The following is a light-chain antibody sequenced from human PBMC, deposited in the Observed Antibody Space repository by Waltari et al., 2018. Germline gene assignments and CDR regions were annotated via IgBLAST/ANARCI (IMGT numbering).Light chain of an antibody. CDR1: QNIANN. Sequence: EIVMTPSPAAVSLSPGESATLSCRASQNIANNLAWYQHKGGQAPRLLIYDASTRATGIPVRFSGSGSGTEFTLSISSLQTEDFAVYFCQQYDDWPAYSFGQGTKLEIK. CDR2: DAS. CDR3: QQYDDWPAYS. V-gene: IGKV3-15*01. J-gene: IGKJ2*01.